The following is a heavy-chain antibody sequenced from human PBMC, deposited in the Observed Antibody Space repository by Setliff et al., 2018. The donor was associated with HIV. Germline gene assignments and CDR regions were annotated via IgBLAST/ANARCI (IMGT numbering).Heavy chain of an antibody. CDR2: IYTSGAT. CDR3: AIGDEYPGVFQS. Sequence: SETLSLTCAVSSASISNYHWSWIRQTPGKGLEWIGSIYTSGATNYNPSLEGRITTSVDLSKNHFSLNLHSVTAADTAVYYCAIGDEYPGVFQSWGQGKVVTV. CDR1: SASISNYH. V-gene: IGHV4-4*09. J-gene: IGHJ5*02. D-gene: IGHD2-2*01.